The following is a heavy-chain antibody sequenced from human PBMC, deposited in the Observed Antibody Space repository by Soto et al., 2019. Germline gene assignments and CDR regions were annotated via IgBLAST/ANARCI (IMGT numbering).Heavy chain of an antibody. V-gene: IGHV1-69*13. D-gene: IGHD6-13*01. CDR2: IIPIFGTA. CDR3: ARDNGQLAHAALDI. Sequence: SVKVSCKGSGGTFSSYAISWVRQAPGQGLEWMGGIIPIFGTANYAQKFQGRVTITADESTSTAYMELSSLRSEDTAVYYCARDNGQLAHAALDIWGQGTMVTVS. J-gene: IGHJ3*02. CDR1: GGTFSSYA.